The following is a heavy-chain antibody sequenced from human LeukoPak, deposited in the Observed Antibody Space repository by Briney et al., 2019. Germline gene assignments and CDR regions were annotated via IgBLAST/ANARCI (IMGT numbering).Heavy chain of an antibody. CDR1: GFTFSYYS. CDR3: ARGEYYDFWSGSWFDP. V-gene: IGHV3-48*04. D-gene: IGHD3-3*01. Sequence: GGSLRLSCAASGFTFSYYSMNWVRQAPGKGLGWVSYISSTSSTIYYADSVQGRFTISRDNAKNSLYLQMNSLRAEDTAVYYCARGEYYDFWSGSWFDPWGQGTLVTVSS. CDR2: ISSTSSTI. J-gene: IGHJ5*02.